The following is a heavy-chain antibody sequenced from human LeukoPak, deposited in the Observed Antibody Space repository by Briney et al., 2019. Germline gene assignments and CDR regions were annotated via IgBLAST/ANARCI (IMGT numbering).Heavy chain of an antibody. Sequence: SETLSLTCAVYGGSFSGYYWSWIRQPPGKGLEWIGEINHSGSTNYNPSLKSRVTMSVDTSKNQFSLKLSSVTAADTAVYYCARGSWYQLLGSDWFDPWGQGTLVTVSS. CDR1: GGSFSGYY. CDR3: ARGSWYQLLGSDWFDP. J-gene: IGHJ5*02. V-gene: IGHV4-34*01. D-gene: IGHD2-2*01. CDR2: INHSGST.